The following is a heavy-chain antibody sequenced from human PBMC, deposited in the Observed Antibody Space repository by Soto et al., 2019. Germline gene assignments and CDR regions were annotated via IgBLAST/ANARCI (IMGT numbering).Heavy chain of an antibody. CDR2: IDWDDDK. D-gene: IGHD2-2*01. CDR1: GFSLSTSGMC. V-gene: IGHV2-70*01. CDR3: ARLTGCYPYYYYYGMDV. Sequence: SGPTLVTPTHPLTLTCPFSGFSLSTSGMCVSWIRQPPGKALEWLALIDWDDDKYYSTSLKTRLTISKDTSKNQVVLTMTNMDPVDTATYYCARLTGCYPYYYYYGMDVWGQGTTVTVSS. J-gene: IGHJ6*02.